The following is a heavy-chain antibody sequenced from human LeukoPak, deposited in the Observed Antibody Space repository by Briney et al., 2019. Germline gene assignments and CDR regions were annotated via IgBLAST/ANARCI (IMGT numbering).Heavy chain of an antibody. J-gene: IGHJ5*02. V-gene: IGHV3-21*01. CDR3: ARDHEVPAAVYNWFDP. Sequence: GGSLRLSCAASGFTFSSYSMNWVRQAPGKGLEWVSSISSSSSYIYYADSVKGRFTISTDNAKTSLYLQMNSLRAEATAAYYCARDHEVPAAVYNWFDPWGQGTLVTVSS. CDR1: GFTFSSYS. CDR2: ISSSSSYI. D-gene: IGHD2-2*01.